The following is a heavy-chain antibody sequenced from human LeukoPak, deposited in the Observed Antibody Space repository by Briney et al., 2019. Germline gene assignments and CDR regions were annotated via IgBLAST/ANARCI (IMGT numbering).Heavy chain of an antibody. J-gene: IGHJ5*02. D-gene: IGHD6-19*01. CDR3: VKGACSSGCSGNH. Sequence: GGSLRLSCAASGITFSDSAMYWVRQAPGKGLECVSAITDSYNTYYGDSVKGRFTISRDNSKKTLYLQMNSLRVGDTALYYCVKGACSSGCSGNHWGQGTRVIVYS. CDR1: GITFSDSA. V-gene: IGHV3-23*01. CDR2: ITDSYNT.